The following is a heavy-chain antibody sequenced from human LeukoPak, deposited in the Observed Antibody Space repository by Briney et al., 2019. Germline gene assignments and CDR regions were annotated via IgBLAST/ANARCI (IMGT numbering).Heavy chain of an antibody. CDR2: INSDGINT. CDR3: AKGPLYDF. CDR1: GFTFSNYW. Sequence: GGSLRLSCAASGFTFSNYWMHWVRQAPGKGLVWVSRINSDGINTSYADSVKGRFTISRDNSKNTLYLQMNSLRAEDTAVYYCAKGPLYDFWGQGTLVTVSS. V-gene: IGHV3-74*01. J-gene: IGHJ4*02.